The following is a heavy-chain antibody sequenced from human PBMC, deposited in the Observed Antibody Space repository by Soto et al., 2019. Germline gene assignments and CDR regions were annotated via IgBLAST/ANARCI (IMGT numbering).Heavy chain of an antibody. J-gene: IGHJ4*02. CDR3: AKQRADFGSGSDTFFLDN. CDR1: GFTFSSNS. D-gene: IGHD3-10*01. Sequence: EVQLLESGGGLVQPGGSLRISCLASGFTFSSNSMSWVRQAPGKGLEWVSAISGSGGTTFHADSVKGRFAVSRDNSNSTLYLEMDSLSAEDTAVYYCAKQRADFGSGSDTFFLDNWGRVTLVTVSS. CDR2: ISGSGGTT. V-gene: IGHV3-23*01.